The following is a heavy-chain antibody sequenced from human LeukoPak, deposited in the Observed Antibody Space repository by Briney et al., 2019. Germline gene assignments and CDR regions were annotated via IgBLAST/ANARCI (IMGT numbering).Heavy chain of an antibody. V-gene: IGHV4-59*07. CDR1: GGSLSNYY. CDR2: IYYSGSP. Sequence: PSDTLSLTCTVSGGSLSNYYWSWIRQPPGKGLEWIGYIYYSGSPTYNPSLRSRVTISVDTSKNQFSLKLSSVTAADTAVYYCAKVFYYGSGTFDLWGRGTLVTVSS. D-gene: IGHD3-10*01. CDR3: AKVFYYGSGTFDL. J-gene: IGHJ2*01.